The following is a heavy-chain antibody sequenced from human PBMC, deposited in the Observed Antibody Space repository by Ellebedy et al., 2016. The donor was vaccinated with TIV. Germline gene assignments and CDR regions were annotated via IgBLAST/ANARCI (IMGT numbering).Heavy chain of an antibody. CDR2: ISSSSIYI. Sequence: GGSLRLXXAASGFTFSSYNMNWVRQAPGKGLEWVSSISSSSIYIYYADSVKGRFTISRDNTQNSLFLQMNNLRVEDTAVYYCARDRETDFDYWGQGTLVTVSS. J-gene: IGHJ4*02. CDR3: ARDRETDFDY. V-gene: IGHV3-21*01. D-gene: IGHD3-10*01. CDR1: GFTFSSYN.